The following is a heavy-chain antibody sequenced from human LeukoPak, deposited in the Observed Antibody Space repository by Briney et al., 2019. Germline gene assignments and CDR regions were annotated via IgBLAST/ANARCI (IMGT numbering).Heavy chain of an antibody. D-gene: IGHD5-12*01. J-gene: IGHJ4*02. Sequence: SVKLSCKVSGYTFTSYAMHWVRHAPEQRREWMGCINAGNGNTKYSQKFQRRVTITRDTSASTAYMELSSLRSEDTAVYYCARADIVATICFDYWGQGTLVTVSS. CDR2: INAGNGNT. CDR1: GYTFTSYA. CDR3: ARADIVATICFDY. V-gene: IGHV1-3*01.